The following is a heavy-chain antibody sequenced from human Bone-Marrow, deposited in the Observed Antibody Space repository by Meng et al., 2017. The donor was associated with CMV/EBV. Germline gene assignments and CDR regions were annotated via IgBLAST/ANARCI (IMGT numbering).Heavy chain of an antibody. CDR2: MNPNSGNT. D-gene: IGHD1-26*01. CDR3: ARGGATSLGSAFGI. V-gene: IGHV1-8*01. Sequence: ASVKVSCKASGYTFTSYAINWVRQATGQGLEWMGWMNPNSGNTGYAQKFQGRVTMTRNTSISTAYMELSSLRSEDTAVYYCARGGATSLGSAFGIWGQGIRVTVSS. CDR1: GYTFTSYA. J-gene: IGHJ3*02.